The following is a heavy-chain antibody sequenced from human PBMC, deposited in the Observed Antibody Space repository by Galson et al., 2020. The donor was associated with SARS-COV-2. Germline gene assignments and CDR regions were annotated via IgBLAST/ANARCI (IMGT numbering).Heavy chain of an antibody. J-gene: IGHJ4*01. CDR3: ARNTDDGPFSADY. D-gene: IGHD2-8*01. CDR1: GGSISSYY. V-gene: IGHV4-59*01. CDR2: VYYSGST. Sequence: SETLSLTCTVSGGSISSYYWSWIRQPPRKGLEWIGYVYYSGSTTYNPSLKSRVTISVDTSKNQFSLNLNSVTAADTAVYYCARNTDDGPFSADYWGRGTLVTVSS.